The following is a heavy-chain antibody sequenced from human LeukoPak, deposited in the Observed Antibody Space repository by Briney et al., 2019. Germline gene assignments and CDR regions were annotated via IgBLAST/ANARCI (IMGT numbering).Heavy chain of an antibody. J-gene: IGHJ4*02. CDR1: GYTFTSYD. V-gene: IGHV1-8*01. D-gene: IGHD5-24*01. Sequence: ASVKVSCNASGYTFTSYDINWVRQAPGQGLEWMGWMNPNSGNTGYAQKFQGRVTMTRNTSISTAYMELSSLRSEDTAVYYCARVQANGRWLQLRVKTQFDYWGQGTLVTVSS. CDR2: MNPNSGNT. CDR3: ARVQANGRWLQLRVKTQFDY.